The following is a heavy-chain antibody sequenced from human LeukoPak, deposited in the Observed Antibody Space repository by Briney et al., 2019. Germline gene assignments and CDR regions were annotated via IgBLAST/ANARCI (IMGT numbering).Heavy chain of an antibody. CDR1: GFTISSYA. CDR2: IVGNDEIT. V-gene: IGHV3-23*01. Sequence: GGSLRLSCAASGFTISSYAMTWVRQAPGKGLEWVSVIVGNDEITYYADSVKGRFTISRDISKNTLYLQMSGLRAEDTAVYYCAKDLATVTTRSHYGMDVWGHGTTVTVSS. J-gene: IGHJ6*02. CDR3: AKDLATVTTRSHYGMDV. D-gene: IGHD4-17*01.